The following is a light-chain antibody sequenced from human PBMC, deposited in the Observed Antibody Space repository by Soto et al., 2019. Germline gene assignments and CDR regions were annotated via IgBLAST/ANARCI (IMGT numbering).Light chain of an antibody. CDR3: QKSDHLPL. J-gene: IGKJ3*01. CDR2: DAY. Sequence: MTQSPPSLSASVGDRVTITCQASHDIGNSLNWYQAKPGQAPKLVIYDAYNLETGVPSTFSGSGYGTLFTFTISGLRPEDIATYYCQKSDHLPLFGPGTKVDIK. V-gene: IGKV1-33*01. CDR1: HDIGNS.